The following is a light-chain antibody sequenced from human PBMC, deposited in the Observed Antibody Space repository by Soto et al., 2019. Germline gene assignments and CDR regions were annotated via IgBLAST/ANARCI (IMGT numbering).Light chain of an antibody. CDR2: DVN. CDR1: SSDVGGYNY. Sequence: QSALTKPASVSGSPGQSITISCTGTSSDVGGYNYVSWYQQHPGKAPKLMIYDVNNRPSGVSNRFSGSKSGNTASLTISGLQAEDEADYYCSSYTSSSTLLFGGGTKLTVL. CDR3: SSYTSSSTLL. J-gene: IGLJ2*01. V-gene: IGLV2-14*01.